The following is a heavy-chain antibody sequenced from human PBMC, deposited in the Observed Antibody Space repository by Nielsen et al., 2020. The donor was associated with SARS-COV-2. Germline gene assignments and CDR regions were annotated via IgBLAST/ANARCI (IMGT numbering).Heavy chain of an antibody. CDR3: ARDWGHLEGWCWFDP. CDR1: GFTFSSYS. Sequence: GESLKISCAASGFTFSSYSMNWVRQAPGKGLEWVSSISSSSSYIYYADSVKGRFTISRDNAKNSLYLQMNSLRAEDTAVYYCARDWGHLEGWCWFDPWGQGTLVTVSS. CDR2: ISSSSSYI. V-gene: IGHV3-21*04. J-gene: IGHJ5*02. D-gene: IGHD2-8*02.